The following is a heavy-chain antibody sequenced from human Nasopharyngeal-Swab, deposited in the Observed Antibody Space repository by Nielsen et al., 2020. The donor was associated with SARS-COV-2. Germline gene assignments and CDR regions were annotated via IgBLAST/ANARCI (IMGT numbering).Heavy chain of an antibody. V-gene: IGHV1-69*04. CDR1: GGTFSSYA. CDR2: IIPILGIA. J-gene: IGHJ5*02. CDR3: AREGGTRDGFDP. D-gene: IGHD2-15*01. Sequence: SVKVSCKASGGTFSSYAISWVRQAPGQGLEWMGRIIPILGIANYAQKFQGRVTTTADKSTSTAYMELSSLRSEDTAVYYCAREGGTRDGFDPWGQGSLVTVSS.